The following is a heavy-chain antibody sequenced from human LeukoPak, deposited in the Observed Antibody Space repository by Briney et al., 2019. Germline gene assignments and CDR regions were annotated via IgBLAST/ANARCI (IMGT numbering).Heavy chain of an antibody. CDR2: RWKYGSNI. V-gene: IGHV3-33*01. J-gene: IGHJ4*02. CDR3: ARDTYDSSGYDFDF. D-gene: IGHD3-22*01. Sequence: PGRTLTLSCVASGFTFSRYGMHWGRQAQSQGLGLESVRWKYGSNIYYGDSVKGRFTISRDNSKNTLYLEMNSLRAEDTAVYYCARDTYDSSGYDFDFWGQGTLVTVSS. CDR1: GFTFSRYG.